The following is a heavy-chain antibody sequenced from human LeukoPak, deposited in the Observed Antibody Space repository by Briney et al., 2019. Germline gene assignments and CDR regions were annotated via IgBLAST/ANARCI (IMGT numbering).Heavy chain of an antibody. V-gene: IGHV4-31*03. D-gene: IGHD6-13*01. J-gene: IGHJ4*02. Sequence: SETLSLTCTVSGGSISSGGYYWSWIRQHPGQGLEWIGYIYYSGSTYYNPSLKSRVTISVDTSKNQFSLKLSSVTAADTAVYYCARRGGMPYSSSRYPFDYWGQGTLVTVSS. CDR3: ARRGGMPYSSSRYPFDY. CDR1: GGSISSGGYY. CDR2: IYYSGST.